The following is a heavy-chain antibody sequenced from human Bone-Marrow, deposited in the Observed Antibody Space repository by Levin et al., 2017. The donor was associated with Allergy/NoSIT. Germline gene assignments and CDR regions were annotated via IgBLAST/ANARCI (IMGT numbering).Heavy chain of an antibody. D-gene: IGHD3-9*01. CDR1: GFTVSNNY. J-gene: IGHJ4*02. Sequence: GESLKISCVASGFTVSNNYMTWVRQAPGKGLEWVSLIYSGGTTLYADSVKGRFAISRGSSKNTMYLQMNSLRAEDTAVYYCARNPGANDWCWGQGTLVTVSS. CDR2: IYSGGTT. V-gene: IGHV3-66*01. CDR3: ARNPGANDWC.